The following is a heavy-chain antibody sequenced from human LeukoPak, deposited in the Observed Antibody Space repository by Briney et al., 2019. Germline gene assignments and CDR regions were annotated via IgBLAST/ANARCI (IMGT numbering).Heavy chain of an antibody. Sequence: GGSLRLSCAASGFTFSIYGMNWVRQAPGKGLEWVTKIGYDGSSKFYGESVKGRFIISRDNSKNTLYLQMNSLRAEDTAVYYCEKVLPGSCVSISCPFDYWGQGTLVTVSS. V-gene: IGHV3-30*02. CDR1: GFTFSIYG. CDR2: IGYDGSSK. CDR3: EKVLPGSCVSISCPFDY. D-gene: IGHD2-2*01. J-gene: IGHJ4*02.